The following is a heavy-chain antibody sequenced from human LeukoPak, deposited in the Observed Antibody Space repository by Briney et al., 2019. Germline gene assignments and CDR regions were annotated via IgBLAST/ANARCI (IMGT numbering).Heavy chain of an antibody. CDR3: ARRNPLRRYCSSTSCYGLGYYYGMDV. CDR1: GGSFSGYY. J-gene: IGHJ6*02. Sequence: SETLSLTCAVYGGSFSGYYWSWIRQPPGKGLEWIGEINHSGSTNYNPSLKSRVTISVDTSKNQFSLKLSSVTAADTAVYYCARRNPLRRYCSSTSCYGLGYYYGMDVWGQGTTVTVSS. V-gene: IGHV4-34*01. CDR2: INHSGST. D-gene: IGHD2-2*01.